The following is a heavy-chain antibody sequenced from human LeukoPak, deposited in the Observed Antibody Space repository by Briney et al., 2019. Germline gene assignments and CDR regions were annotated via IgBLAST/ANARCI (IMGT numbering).Heavy chain of an antibody. CDR2: ISQNSGSI. D-gene: IGHD3-10*01. Sequence: GGSLRLSCAASGFTFSSYSMNWVRQAPGKGLEWVSSISQNSGSIGYADSVKGRFTISRDNAKNSLYLQMNSLRPEDTALYYCAKDFLPPPVIIDGITMVRGGHDAFDIWGQGTMVTVSS. V-gene: IGHV3-9*01. CDR1: GFTFSSYS. CDR3: AKDFLPPPVIIDGITMVRGGHDAFDI. J-gene: IGHJ3*02.